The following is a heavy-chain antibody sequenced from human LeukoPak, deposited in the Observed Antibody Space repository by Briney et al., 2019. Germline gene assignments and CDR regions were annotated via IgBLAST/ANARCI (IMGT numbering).Heavy chain of an antibody. CDR1: GGSISSGGYY. J-gene: IGHJ6*02. CDR2: IYYSGST. D-gene: IGHD3-3*01. Sequence: PSQTLSLTCTVSGGSISSGGYYWSWIRQHPGKGLEWIGYIYYSGSTYYNPSLESRVTISVDTSKNQFSLKLGSVTAADTAVYYCARRQYDFWSGYYGDYYYGMDVWGQGTTVTVSS. CDR3: ARRQYDFWSGYYGDYYYGMDV. V-gene: IGHV4-31*03.